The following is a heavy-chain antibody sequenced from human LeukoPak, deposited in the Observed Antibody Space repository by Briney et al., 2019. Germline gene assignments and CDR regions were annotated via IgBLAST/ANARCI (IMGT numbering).Heavy chain of an antibody. V-gene: IGHV4-4*02. CDR3: ARDYGLLGGALVDAFDI. CDR2: IYHSGST. J-gene: IGHJ3*02. CDR1: GGSISSSNW. D-gene: IGHD2-15*01. Sequence: SETLSLTCAVPGGSISSSNWWSWVRQPPGKGLEWIGEIYHSGSTNYNPSLKSRVTISVDTSKNQFSLRLSSVTAADTAVYYCARDYGLLGGALVDAFDIWGQGTMVTVSS.